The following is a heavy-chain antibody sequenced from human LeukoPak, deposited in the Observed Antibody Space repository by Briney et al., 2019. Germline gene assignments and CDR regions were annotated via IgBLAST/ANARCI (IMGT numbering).Heavy chain of an antibody. D-gene: IGHD6-13*01. Sequence: SVKVSCKASGGTFSSYAISWVRQAPGQGLEWMGGIIPIFGTANYAQKFQGRVTITTDESTSTAYMELSSLRSEDTAVYYCARDSSSWGPMWYYWGQGTLVTVSS. CDR2: IIPIFGTA. V-gene: IGHV1-69*05. J-gene: IGHJ4*02. CDR1: GGTFSSYA. CDR3: ARDSSSWGPMWYY.